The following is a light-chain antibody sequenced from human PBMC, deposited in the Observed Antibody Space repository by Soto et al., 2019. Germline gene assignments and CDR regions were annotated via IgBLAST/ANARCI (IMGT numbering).Light chain of an antibody. CDR2: GAS. V-gene: IGKV3-15*01. Sequence: EIVMTQSPDTLSVSPGERVTLSCRASQNINDKLAWYQQRPGQPPRLLFYGASTRASNVPARFSGSGSGTEFTLTISSLQSEDFAVYYCQQYHIWPPHTFGGGTRVEIK. CDR1: QNINDK. J-gene: IGKJ4*01. CDR3: QQYHIWPPHT.